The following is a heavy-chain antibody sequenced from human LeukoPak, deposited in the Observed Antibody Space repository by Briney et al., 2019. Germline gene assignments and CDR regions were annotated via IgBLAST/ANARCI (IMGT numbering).Heavy chain of an antibody. D-gene: IGHD3-22*01. CDR2: ISWHGSTT. CDR3: AKDIGDSIGYNYFDS. V-gene: IGHV3-43*01. Sequence: GGSLRLSCAASGFTFDDYTMHWVRRAPGKGLEWVSVISWHGSTTKYADSVRGRFTISRDNRKNSLSLQMNSLRPEDTALYHCAKDIGDSIGYNYFDSWGQGTLVTVSS. CDR1: GFTFDDYT. J-gene: IGHJ4*02.